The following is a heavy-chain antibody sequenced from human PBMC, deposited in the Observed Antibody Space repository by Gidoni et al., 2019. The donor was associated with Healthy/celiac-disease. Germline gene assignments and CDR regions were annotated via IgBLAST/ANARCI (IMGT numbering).Heavy chain of an antibody. V-gene: IGHV1-2*02. J-gene: IGHJ6*04. D-gene: IGHD2-2*01. Sequence: GYTFTGYYMHWVRQAPGQGLEWMGWINPNSGGTNYAQKFQGRVTMTRDTSISTAYMELSRLRSDDTAVHYCAGDAYAIYCSSTSCYSYGMDVWAKGPRSPSPQ. CDR2: INPNSGGT. CDR3: AGDAYAIYCSSTSCYSYGMDV. CDR1: GYTFTGYY.